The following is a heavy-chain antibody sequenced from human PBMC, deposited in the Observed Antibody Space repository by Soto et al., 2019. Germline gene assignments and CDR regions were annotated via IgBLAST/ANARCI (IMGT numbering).Heavy chain of an antibody. CDR3: AKVGIGMFSHKHHFDH. CDR1: GFTFNMYW. V-gene: IGHV3-74*01. CDR2: ISDDDSRT. J-gene: IGHJ4*02. D-gene: IGHD2-2*03. Sequence: GGSLRLSCAASGFTFNMYWMHWVRQAPGEGLEWVSRISDDDSRTDYADSVKDRFTISRDNPTNTLYLQMNNLRAEDTAVYYCAKVGIGMFSHKHHFDHWGQGTQVTVSS.